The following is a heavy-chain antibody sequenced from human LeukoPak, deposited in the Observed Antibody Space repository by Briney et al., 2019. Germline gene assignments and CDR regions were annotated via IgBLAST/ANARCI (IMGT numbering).Heavy chain of an antibody. CDR3: ARGDTAMATDAFDI. V-gene: IGHV4-31*03. Sequence: PSQTLSLTCTVSGGSISSGGYYWSWIRQHPGKGLEWIGYIYYSGSTYHNPSLKSRVTISVDTSKNQFSLKLSSVTAADTAVYYCARGDTAMATDAFDIWGQGTMVTVSS. J-gene: IGHJ3*02. CDR2: IYYSGST. CDR1: GGSISSGGYY. D-gene: IGHD5-18*01.